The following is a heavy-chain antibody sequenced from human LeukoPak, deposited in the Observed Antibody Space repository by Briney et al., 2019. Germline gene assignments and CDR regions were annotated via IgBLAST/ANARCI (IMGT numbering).Heavy chain of an antibody. D-gene: IGHD3-10*01. Sequence: SETLSLTCTASGGSISSYYWSWIRQPPGKGLEWIGYIYYSGSTNYNPSLKSRVTISVDTSKNQFSLKLSSVTAADTAVYYCARVYYYGSGSYPSDWFDPWGQGTLVTVSS. V-gene: IGHV4-59*01. CDR2: IYYSGST. CDR3: ARVYYYGSGSYPSDWFDP. CDR1: GGSISSYY. J-gene: IGHJ5*02.